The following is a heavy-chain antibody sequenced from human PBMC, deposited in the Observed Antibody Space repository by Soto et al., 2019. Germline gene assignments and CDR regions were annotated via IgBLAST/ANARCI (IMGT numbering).Heavy chain of an antibody. CDR2: ISGSGGNT. J-gene: IGHJ4*02. V-gene: IGHV3-23*01. CDR1: GFTFSSYA. CDR3: AKSITARPFDY. D-gene: IGHD6-6*01. Sequence: EVQLLESGGGLVQPGGSLRLSCTSSGFTFSSYAMSWVRQAPGKGLEWVSAISGSGGNTYYADSVKGRFTISRDNSKNTLYLQMNSLRAEDTAVYYCAKSITARPFDYWGQGALVTVSS.